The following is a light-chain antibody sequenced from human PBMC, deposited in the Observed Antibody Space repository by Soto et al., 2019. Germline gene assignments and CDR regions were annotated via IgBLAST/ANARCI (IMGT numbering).Light chain of an antibody. CDR3: QQSYTTPRLS. CDR2: AAS. V-gene: IGKV1-39*01. CDR1: QSITHF. Sequence: DIQMTQSPSSLSASIGDKLTISCRANQSITHFLNWYQKKPGEVPKLLIYAASRLQSGVPSRFSGSGSGTDFALTINSLQPEDFVTYYCQQSYTTPRLSFGGGTRVDLK. J-gene: IGKJ4*01.